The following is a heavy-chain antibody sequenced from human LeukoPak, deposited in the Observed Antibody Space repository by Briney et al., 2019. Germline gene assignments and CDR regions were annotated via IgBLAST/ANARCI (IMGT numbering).Heavy chain of an antibody. CDR1: GFTFSSYA. V-gene: IGHV3-64*01. J-gene: IGHJ6*03. Sequence: PGGSLRLSCAASGFTFSSYAMHWVRQAPGKGLGYVSAISSNGGSTYYANSVKGRFTISRDNSKNTLYLQMGSLRAEDMAVYYCARVGGVRGSYYYYYMDVWGKGTTVTISS. CDR2: ISSNGGST. D-gene: IGHD3-10*01. CDR3: ARVGGVRGSYYYYYMDV.